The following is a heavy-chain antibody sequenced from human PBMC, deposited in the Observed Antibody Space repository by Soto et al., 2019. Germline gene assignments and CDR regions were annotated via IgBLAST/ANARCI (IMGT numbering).Heavy chain of an antibody. J-gene: IGHJ4*02. V-gene: IGHV3-23*01. CDR1: GFTFSSYA. D-gene: IGHD4-17*01. Sequence: EVQLLESGGGLVQPGGSLRLSCAASGFTFSSYARNWVRQAPGKGLDWVSTISGSGGSTYYADSVKGRFTISRDNSKNTLYLQMNSLRAEDTAVYYCAKERQATTVTLPDYWGQGTLVTVSS. CDR2: ISGSGGST. CDR3: AKERQATTVTLPDY.